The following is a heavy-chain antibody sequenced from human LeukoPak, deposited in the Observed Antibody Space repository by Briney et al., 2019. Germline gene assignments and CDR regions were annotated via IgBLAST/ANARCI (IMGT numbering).Heavy chain of an antibody. CDR3: TTVIRVRGVMPRSDY. J-gene: IGHJ4*02. CDR2: IRSKAYGRTT. D-gene: IGHD3-10*01. Sequence: SLRLSCTASGFTFGDYAMSRFRQARGQGLEWGGFIRSKAYGRTTDHAASVKGRLTISRDDSKSIAYRQMSSLKTEDTAVCYCTTVIRVRGVMPRSDYWGQGTLVTDSS. CDR1: GFTFGDYA. V-gene: IGHV3-49*03.